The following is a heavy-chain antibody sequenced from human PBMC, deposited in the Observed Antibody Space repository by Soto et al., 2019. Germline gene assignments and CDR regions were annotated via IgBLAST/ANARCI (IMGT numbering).Heavy chain of an antibody. CDR1: GFTFGSYG. V-gene: IGHV3-33*01. CDR3: ARWGIAAGDY. CDR2: IWYDGRNK. D-gene: IGHD6-13*01. Sequence: QVQLVESGGGVVQPGRSLRLSCAASGFTFGSYGMHWVRQAPGKGLDWVAVIWYDGRNKYYADSVKGRFTISRDNSKNTLYLQMNSLRAEDTAVYYCARWGIAAGDYWGQGTLVTVSS. J-gene: IGHJ4*02.